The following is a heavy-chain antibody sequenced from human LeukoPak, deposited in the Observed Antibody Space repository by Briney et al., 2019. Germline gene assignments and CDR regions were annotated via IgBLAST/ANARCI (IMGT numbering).Heavy chain of an antibody. CDR3: ARMGGYSGYATH. CDR2: IYSTGSA. V-gene: IGHV4-59*08. D-gene: IGHD5-12*01. Sequence: SETLSLTCTVSGGSLSSYYWSWIRQPPGMGLEWIGYIYSTGSANYNPFLKSRVTLSVDTAKNQFSLKLNSVTAADTAVYYCARMGGYSGYATHWGQGTLVTVSS. J-gene: IGHJ4*02. CDR1: GGSLSSYY.